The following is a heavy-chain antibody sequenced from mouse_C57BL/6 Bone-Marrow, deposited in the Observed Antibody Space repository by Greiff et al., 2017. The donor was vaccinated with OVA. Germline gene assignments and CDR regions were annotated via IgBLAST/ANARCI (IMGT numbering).Heavy chain of an antibody. CDR3: TPSRY. CDR1: GFNIKDDY. Sequence: EVKLQESGAELVRPGASVKLSCTASGFNIKDDYMHWVKERPEQGLEWIGWIDPENGDTEYASKFQGKATITADTSSKTVYLHLSSLTSEDTAVYYCTPSRYWGQGTTLTVAS. CDR2: IDPENGDT. J-gene: IGHJ2*01. V-gene: IGHV14-4*01.